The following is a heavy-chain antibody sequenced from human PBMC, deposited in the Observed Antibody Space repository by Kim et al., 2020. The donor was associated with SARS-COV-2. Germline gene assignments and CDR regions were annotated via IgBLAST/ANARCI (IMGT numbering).Heavy chain of an antibody. CDR1: GYTFTSYG. Sequence: ASVKVSCKASGYTFTSYGISWVRQAPGQGLEWMGWISAYNGNTNYAQKLQGRVTMTTDTSTSTAYMELRSLRSDDTAVYYCARDPRWLRLGGTGADYWGQGTLVTVSS. V-gene: IGHV1-18*01. D-gene: IGHD5-12*01. CDR3: ARDPRWLRLGGTGADY. J-gene: IGHJ4*02. CDR2: ISAYNGNT.